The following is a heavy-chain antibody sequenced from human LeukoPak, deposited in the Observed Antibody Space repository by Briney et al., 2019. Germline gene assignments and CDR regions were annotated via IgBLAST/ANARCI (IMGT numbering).Heavy chain of an antibody. Sequence: HPGGSLRLSCAASGFTFSSYAMSRVRQAPGKGLEWVSAISGSGGSTYYADSVKGRFTISRDNSKNTLYLQMNSLRAEDTAVYYCAKDLLRYFDWLLFDPWGQGTLVTVSS. J-gene: IGHJ5*02. CDR3: AKDLLRYFDWLLFDP. CDR2: ISGSGGST. CDR1: GFTFSSYA. D-gene: IGHD3-9*01. V-gene: IGHV3-23*01.